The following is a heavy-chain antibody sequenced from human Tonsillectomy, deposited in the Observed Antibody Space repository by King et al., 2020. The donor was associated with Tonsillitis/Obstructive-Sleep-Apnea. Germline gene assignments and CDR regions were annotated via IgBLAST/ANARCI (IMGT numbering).Heavy chain of an antibody. V-gene: IGHV3-23*04. Sequence: VQLVESGGGLVQPGGSLRLSCAASGCTFSSYAMNWVSHAPGKGLEWVSGIRVRVCITSYADSVKVRFTISRYNSRKTLYRQMNSLRAEERAIYYCAKGTAVATIYYFDYWGQGTLVTVSS. J-gene: IGHJ4*02. D-gene: IGHD5-12*01. CDR2: IRVRVCIT. CDR1: GCTFSSYA. CDR3: AKGTAVATIYYFDY.